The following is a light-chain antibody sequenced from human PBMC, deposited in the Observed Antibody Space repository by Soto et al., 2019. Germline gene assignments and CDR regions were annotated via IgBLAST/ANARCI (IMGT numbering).Light chain of an antibody. J-gene: IGKJ2*03. Sequence: EIVLTQSPGTLSLSPGESVTLSCRARQSVSSLYLAWYQQKPGQAPRLLIYATSSRATGSPDRFIGSGSGTDFTLTIGSLEPEDFAVYYCQQYGNSPRYSFGQGTRLEIK. CDR3: QQYGNSPRYS. V-gene: IGKV3-20*01. CDR2: ATS. CDR1: QSVSSLY.